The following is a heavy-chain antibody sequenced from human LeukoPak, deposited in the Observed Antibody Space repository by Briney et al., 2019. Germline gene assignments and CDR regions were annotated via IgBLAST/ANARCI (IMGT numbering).Heavy chain of an antibody. V-gene: IGHV3-21*01. D-gene: IGHD3-3*01. J-gene: IGHJ4*02. CDR1: GFTFSSYS. CDR3: ARDRKGLWSGYCYFDY. Sequence: PGGSLRLSCAASGFTFSSYSMNWVRQAPGKGLELVSSISSSSSYIYYADSVKGRFTISRDNAKNSLYLQMNSLRAEDTAVYYCARDRKGLWSGYCYFDYWGQGTLVTVSS. CDR2: ISSSSSYI.